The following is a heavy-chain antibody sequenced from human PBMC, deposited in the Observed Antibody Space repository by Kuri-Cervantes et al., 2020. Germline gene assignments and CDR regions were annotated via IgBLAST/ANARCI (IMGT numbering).Heavy chain of an antibody. CDR3: ARFIGYYYDSSGYQGGYYFDY. Sequence: SVKVSCKASGGTFSSYAISWVRRAPGQGLEWMGGIIPIFGTANYAQKFQGRVTITTDESTSTAYMELSSLRSDDTAVYYCARFIGYYYDSSGYQGGYYFDYWGQGTLVTVS. J-gene: IGHJ4*02. V-gene: IGHV1-69*05. CDR2: IIPIFGTA. D-gene: IGHD3-22*01. CDR1: GGTFSSYA.